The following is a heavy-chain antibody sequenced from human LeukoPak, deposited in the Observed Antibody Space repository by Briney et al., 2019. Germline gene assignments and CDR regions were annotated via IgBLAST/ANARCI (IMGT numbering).Heavy chain of an antibody. D-gene: IGHD1-26*01. CDR2: INPNSGGT. CDR1: GYTFTCYY. J-gene: IGHJ4*02. Sequence: ASVKVSCKASGYTFTCYYMHWVRQAPGQGLEWMGWINPNSGGTNYAQKFQGRVTMTRDTSISTAYMELSRLRSDDTAVYYCARGSGSYREGTFDYWGQGTLVTVSS. CDR3: ARGSGSYREGTFDY. V-gene: IGHV1-2*02.